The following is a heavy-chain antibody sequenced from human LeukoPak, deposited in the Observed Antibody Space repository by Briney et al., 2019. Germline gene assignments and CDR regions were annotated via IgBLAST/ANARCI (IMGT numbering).Heavy chain of an antibody. J-gene: IGHJ4*02. CDR2: ICSSGSYV. D-gene: IGHD3-10*01. CDR3: ARDLYYYGSGSFVPGLPDY. CDR1: GFTFSSYA. Sequence: GGSLRLSCAASGFTFSSYAMSWVRQAPGMGLEWVSYICSSGSYVYYADSVKGRFTISRDNAKNSLYLQMNSLRAEDTAVYYCARDLYYYGSGSFVPGLPDYWGQGTLVTVSS. V-gene: IGHV3-21*05.